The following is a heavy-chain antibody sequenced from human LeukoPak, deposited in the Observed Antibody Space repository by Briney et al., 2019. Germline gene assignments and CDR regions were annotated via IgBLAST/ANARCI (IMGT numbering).Heavy chain of an antibody. CDR3: AKDGVPSRYFGRNYFDY. CDR1: AFTFRSYG. Sequence: GGSLRLSCAASAFTFRSYGMHWVRQAPGKGLEWVAFIRYHGSDKYYADSVKDRFTISRDNSKNTLYLQMNSLRAEDTAVYYCAKDGVPSRYFGRNYFDYWGQGTLVTVSS. CDR2: IRYHGSDK. J-gene: IGHJ4*02. D-gene: IGHD2-8*01. V-gene: IGHV3-30*02.